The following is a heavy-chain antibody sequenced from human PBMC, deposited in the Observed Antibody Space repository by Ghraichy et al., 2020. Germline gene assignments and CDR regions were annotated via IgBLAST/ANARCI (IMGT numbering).Heavy chain of an antibody. D-gene: IGHD2-15*01. J-gene: IGHJ4*02. Sequence: GVSLRLSCAASGFTLSNYWMHWVRQAPGKGLVWVSRIKSDGSSTSYADSVKGRFTISRDNAKNTLYLQMNSLRAEDTAVYYCAREYCSGGSCYFGTGGSHFDYWRQGTLVTVSS. V-gene: IGHV3-74*01. CDR3: AREYCSGGSCYFGTGGSHFDY. CDR2: IKSDGSST. CDR1: GFTLSNYW.